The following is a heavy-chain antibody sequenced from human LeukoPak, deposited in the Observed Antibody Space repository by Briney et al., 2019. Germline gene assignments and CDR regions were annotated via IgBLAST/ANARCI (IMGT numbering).Heavy chain of an antibody. CDR3: ARVPISTSARGYFDY. CDR1: GGSISSSSYY. D-gene: IGHD3-10*01. J-gene: IGHJ4*02. CDR2: IYYSGST. Sequence: SETLSLTCTVSGGSISSSSYYWGWIRQPPGKGLEWIVSIYYSGSTTYNPSLNSRVTISVDTSKNKFSLKLSSVTAADTAVYYCARVPISTSARGYFDYWGQGTLVTVSS. V-gene: IGHV4-39*07.